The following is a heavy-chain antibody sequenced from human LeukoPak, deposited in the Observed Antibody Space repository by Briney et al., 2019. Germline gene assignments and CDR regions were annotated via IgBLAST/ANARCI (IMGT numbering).Heavy chain of an antibody. V-gene: IGHV4-30-2*01. Sequence: PSETLSLTCNVSGGSISIANYYWSWIRQPPGKGLEWIAYIHHSGSSYYNPSLLSRASISIDRSKNQFSLRLSAVTAADTAVYYCASVMAGYCSGGSCYADGSFDYWGQGILVTVSS. CDR2: IHHSGSS. D-gene: IGHD2-15*01. CDR3: ASVMAGYCSGGSCYADGSFDY. CDR1: GGSISIANYY. J-gene: IGHJ4*02.